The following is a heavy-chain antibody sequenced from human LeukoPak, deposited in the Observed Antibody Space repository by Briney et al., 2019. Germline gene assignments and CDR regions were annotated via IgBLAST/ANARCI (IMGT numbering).Heavy chain of an antibody. CDR2: INHSGST. Sequence: PSETLSLTCAVYGGAFSGYYWSWIRQPPGKGLEWIGEINHSGSTNYNPSLKSRVTISVDTSKNQFSLKLSSVTAADTAVYYCARGYADTAMVTHWYFDLWGRGTLVTVSS. CDR3: ARGYADTAMVTHWYFDL. V-gene: IGHV4-34*01. J-gene: IGHJ2*01. D-gene: IGHD5-18*01. CDR1: GGAFSGYY.